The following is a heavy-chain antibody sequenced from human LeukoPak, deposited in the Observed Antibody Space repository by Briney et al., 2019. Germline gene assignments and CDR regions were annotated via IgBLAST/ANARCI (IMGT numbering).Heavy chain of an antibody. CDR3: ATGERMVRGDGVDY. J-gene: IGHJ4*02. CDR2: IYSGGST. D-gene: IGHD3-10*01. V-gene: IGHV3-66*01. Sequence: GGSLRLSCAASGFTVRNNYMSWVRQAPGKGLEWVSVIYSGGSTYYADSVKGRFTISRDNSKNTLYLQMNSLRAEDTAVYFCATGERMVRGDGVDYWGQGALVTVSS. CDR1: GFTVRNNY.